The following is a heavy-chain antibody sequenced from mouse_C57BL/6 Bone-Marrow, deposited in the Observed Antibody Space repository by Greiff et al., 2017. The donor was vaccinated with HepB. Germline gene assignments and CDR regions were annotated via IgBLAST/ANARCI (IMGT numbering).Heavy chain of an antibody. CDR2: IRLKSDNYAT. CDR3: TGPLYDGYYNLFAY. V-gene: IGHV6-3*01. D-gene: IGHD2-3*01. J-gene: IGHJ3*01. Sequence: EVKLMESGGGLVQPGGSMKLSCVASGFTFSNYWMNWVRQSPEKGLEWVAQIRLKSDNYATHYAESVKGRFTISRDDSKSSVYLQMNNLRAEDTGIYYCTGPLYDGYYNLFAYWGQGTLVTVSA. CDR1: GFTFSNYW.